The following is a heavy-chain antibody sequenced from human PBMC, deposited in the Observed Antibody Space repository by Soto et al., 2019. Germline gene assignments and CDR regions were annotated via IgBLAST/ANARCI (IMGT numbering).Heavy chain of an antibody. D-gene: IGHD5-12*01. CDR3: ARGSIVATSLTPFDY. V-gene: IGHV3-21*01. CDR1: GFSFSSYS. J-gene: IGHJ4*02. Sequence: LRLSCAASGFSFSSYSMNWVRQAPGKGLEWVSSISTSSSYIYYADSVKGRFTVSRDNAKNSLYLQINSLRDEDTAVYYCARGSIVATSLTPFDYWGQGTLVTVSS. CDR2: ISTSSSYI.